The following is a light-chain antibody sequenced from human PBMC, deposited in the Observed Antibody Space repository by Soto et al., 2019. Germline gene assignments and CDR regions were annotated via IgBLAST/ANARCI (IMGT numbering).Light chain of an antibody. V-gene: IGLV1-44*01. CDR1: SSNIGGNT. Sequence: QSVLTQPPSASGTPGQRVTISCSGSSSNIGGNTVNWYQQLPGTAPRVLIYSNNQRPSGVPDPFSGSKSGTSASLAISGLQSEDEADYYCAAWDDSLNAVVFGGGTKLTGL. CDR3: AAWDDSLNAVV. J-gene: IGLJ2*01. CDR2: SNN.